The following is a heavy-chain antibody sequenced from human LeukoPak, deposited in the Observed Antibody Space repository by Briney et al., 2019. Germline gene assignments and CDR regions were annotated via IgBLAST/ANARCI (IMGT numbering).Heavy chain of an antibody. CDR3: ANTGLGYCSGGSCYFGGPFDY. Sequence: GRSLRLSCAASGFTFSSYGVHWVRQAPGKGLEWVAVISYDGSNKYYADSVKGRFTISRDNSKNTLYLQMNSLRAEDTAVYYCANTGLGYCSGGSCYFGGPFDYWGQGTLVTVSS. J-gene: IGHJ4*02. V-gene: IGHV3-30*18. D-gene: IGHD2-15*01. CDR1: GFTFSSYG. CDR2: ISYDGSNK.